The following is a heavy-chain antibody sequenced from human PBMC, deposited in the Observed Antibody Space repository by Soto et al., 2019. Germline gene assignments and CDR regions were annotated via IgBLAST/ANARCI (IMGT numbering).Heavy chain of an antibody. CDR3: GREYPSLSDWFAP. Sequence: SQTLSLTWTVAGRSMSCYYLGWIRQPPGKGLEWIGYIYYSGSTNYNPSLKSRVTISVDTSKNQFSRKLSSVTAADTAVYYCGREYPSLSDWFAPWGREP. CDR2: IYYSGST. V-gene: IGHV4-59*01. D-gene: IGHD3-16*01. CDR1: GRSMSCYY. J-gene: IGHJ5*02.